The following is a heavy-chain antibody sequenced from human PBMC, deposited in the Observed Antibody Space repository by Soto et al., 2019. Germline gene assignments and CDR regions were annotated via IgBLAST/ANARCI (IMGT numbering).Heavy chain of an antibody. V-gene: IGHV1-69*13. CDR2: IIPIFGTA. CDR1: GGTFSSYA. Sequence: SVKVSCKASGGTFSSYAISWVRQAPGQGLEWMGGIIPIFGTANYAQKFQGRVTITADESTSTAYMELSSLRSEDTAVYYCASMLAAAGTIGYYGMDVWGQGTTVTASS. J-gene: IGHJ6*02. D-gene: IGHD6-13*01. CDR3: ASMLAAAGTIGYYGMDV.